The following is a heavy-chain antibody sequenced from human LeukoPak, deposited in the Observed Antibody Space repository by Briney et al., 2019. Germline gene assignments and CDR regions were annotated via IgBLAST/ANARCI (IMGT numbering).Heavy chain of an antibody. CDR1: GYTFTSYY. CDR3: ARGRKVWFVELSETDY. V-gene: IGHV1-46*01. CDR2: INPSGGST. J-gene: IGHJ4*02. Sequence: ASVKVSCKASGYTFTSYYMHWVRQAPGQGLEWMGIINPSGGSTSYAQKFQGRVTMTRDKSTSTVYMEVSRLRAEDTAGYYWARGRKVWFVELSETDYWGQGTLVTVSS. D-gene: IGHD3-10*01.